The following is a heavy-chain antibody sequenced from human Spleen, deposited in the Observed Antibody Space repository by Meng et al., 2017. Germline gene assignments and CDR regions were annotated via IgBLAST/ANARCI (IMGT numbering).Heavy chain of an antibody. CDR2: IKPDSGAT. D-gene: IGHD6-25*01. Sequence: ASVKVSCKASGYTFTDYYIHWVRQAPGQGLEWMGWIKPDSGATNYAQKFQARVTMTGDTSISTAYMELSGLRSDDTAMYYCARDEDISAAGKLFGDYWGQGTLVTVSS. CDR1: GYTFTDYY. V-gene: IGHV1-2*02. J-gene: IGHJ4*02. CDR3: ARDEDISAAGKLFGDY.